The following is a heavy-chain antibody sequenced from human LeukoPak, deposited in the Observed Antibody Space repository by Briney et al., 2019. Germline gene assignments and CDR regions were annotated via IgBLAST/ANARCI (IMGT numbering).Heavy chain of an antibody. Sequence: ASVKVSCKVSGYTLTELSMHWVRQAPGKGLEWMGGFDPEDGETIYAQKFQGRVTMTEDTSTDTAYMELSSLRSEDTAAYYCATPWAGNSEWRDAFDIWGQGTMVTVSS. CDR2: FDPEDGET. J-gene: IGHJ3*02. D-gene: IGHD6-19*01. CDR1: GYTLTELS. CDR3: ATPWAGNSEWRDAFDI. V-gene: IGHV1-24*01.